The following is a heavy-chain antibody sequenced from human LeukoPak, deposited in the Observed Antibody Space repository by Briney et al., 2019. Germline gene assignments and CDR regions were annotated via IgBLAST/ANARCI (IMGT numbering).Heavy chain of an antibody. D-gene: IGHD5-24*01. CDR3: ASSRPDGYNYLGY. Sequence: PSETLSLTCTVSGASISSYYWSWIRQSPGKGLEWIGYIYYSGNTNYNPSLKSRVTISVDTSKNQFSLKLNSVTAADTAVYYCASSRPDGYNYLGYWGQGTLVTVSS. J-gene: IGHJ4*02. CDR2: IYYSGNT. CDR1: GASISSYY. V-gene: IGHV4-59*08.